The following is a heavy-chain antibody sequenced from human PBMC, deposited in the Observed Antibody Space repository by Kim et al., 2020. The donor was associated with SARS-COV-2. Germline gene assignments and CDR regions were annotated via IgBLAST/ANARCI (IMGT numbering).Heavy chain of an antibody. CDR2: IWYDGSNK. J-gene: IGHJ6*01. Sequence: GGSLRLSCAASGFTFSNYGMHWVRQAPGKGLEWVAVIWYDGSNKYYADSVPGRFTISRDNSKNTMSLQMNRLRVEDTDVYYCASDTAMFTLPYYGMHVW. CDR1: GFTFSNYG. D-gene: IGHD5-18*01. V-gene: IGHV3-33*01. CDR3: ASDTAMFTLPYYGMHV.